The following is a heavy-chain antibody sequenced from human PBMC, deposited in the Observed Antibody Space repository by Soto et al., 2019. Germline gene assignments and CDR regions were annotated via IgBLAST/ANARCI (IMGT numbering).Heavy chain of an antibody. Sequence: ASVKVSCKASGYTFTSYGISWVRQAPGQGLEWMGWISAYNGNTNYAQKLQGRVTMSTDTSTSAAYMELRSLRSDDTAVYYCVRVDTAMDDAFDIWGQGTMVTVSS. CDR1: GYTFTSYG. D-gene: IGHD5-18*01. J-gene: IGHJ3*02. V-gene: IGHV1-18*01. CDR2: ISAYNGNT. CDR3: VRVDTAMDDAFDI.